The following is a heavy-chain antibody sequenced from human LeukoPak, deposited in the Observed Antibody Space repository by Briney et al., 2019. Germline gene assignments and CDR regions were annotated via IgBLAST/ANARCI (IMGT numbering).Heavy chain of an antibody. J-gene: IGHJ4*02. CDR3: ATAGKRITMVRGVITSYYFDY. Sequence: ASVKVSCKVSGYTLTELSMHWVRQAPGKGLEWMGAFNPEDGETIYAQKFQGRVTMTEDTSTDTAYMELSSLRSEDTAVYYCATAGKRITMVRGVITSYYFDYWGQGTLVTVSS. V-gene: IGHV1-24*01. CDR1: GYTLTELS. CDR2: FNPEDGET. D-gene: IGHD3-10*01.